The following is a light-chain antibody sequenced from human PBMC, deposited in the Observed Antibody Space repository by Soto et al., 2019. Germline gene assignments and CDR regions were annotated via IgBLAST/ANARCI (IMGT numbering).Light chain of an antibody. CDR3: QQYYTYPWT. Sequence: DIQMTQSPSTLSASVGDRVTITCRASQSISSWLAWYQQRPGKAPKLLIYKASNLESGVPSRFSGSGSGTELTLTIISLHPDDFATYYCQQYYTYPWTFGPGTKVDI. J-gene: IGKJ1*01. V-gene: IGKV1-5*03. CDR1: QSISSW. CDR2: KAS.